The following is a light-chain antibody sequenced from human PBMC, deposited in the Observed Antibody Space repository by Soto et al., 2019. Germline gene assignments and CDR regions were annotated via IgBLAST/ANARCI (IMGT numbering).Light chain of an antibody. Sequence: EIVMTQSPATLSLSPGERATLSCRASERVSTKLAWYQQKPGQAPRLLIHGASTRATGIPARFSGSGSGTVFTLTISSLQSEDFAVYYCQQYGSSPLTFGGGTKVDIK. V-gene: IGKV3-15*01. CDR1: ERVSTK. J-gene: IGKJ4*01. CDR2: GAS. CDR3: QQYGSSPLT.